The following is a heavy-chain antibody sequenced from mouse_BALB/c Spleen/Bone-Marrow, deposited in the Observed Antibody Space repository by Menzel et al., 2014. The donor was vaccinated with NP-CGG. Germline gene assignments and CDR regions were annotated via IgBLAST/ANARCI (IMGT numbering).Heavy chain of an antibody. CDR2: IYPSDSYT. V-gene: IGHV1-69*02. CDR3: XXXXXXXAY. CDR1: GYTFTSYW. Sequence: QVHLQQPGTDLVRPGASGKLSCKASGYTFTSYWINWVKQRPGQGLEWIGXIYPSDSYTNCNQKFKDKATLTVDKSSSTAYMHLSSPTSEDSAVYYXXXXXXXXAYWGQGTLVTVSA. J-gene: IGHJ3*01.